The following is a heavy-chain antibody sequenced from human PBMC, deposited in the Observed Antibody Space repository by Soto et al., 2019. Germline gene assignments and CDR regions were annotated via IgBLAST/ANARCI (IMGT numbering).Heavy chain of an antibody. V-gene: IGHV1-69*08. Sequence: QVQLVQSGAEVKRPGSSINISCKASGGTFSIYTVSWVRQAPGQGLEWMGRFIPMIGTANYAQNFQGRVTLSADKSATTAYMEVSSLTPQDPALYYCARVDVTLAPERPGAFDVWGQGTAVTVSP. CDR1: GGTFSIYT. J-gene: IGHJ3*01. D-gene: IGHD2-21*02. CDR3: ARVDVTLAPERPGAFDV. CDR2: FIPMIGTA.